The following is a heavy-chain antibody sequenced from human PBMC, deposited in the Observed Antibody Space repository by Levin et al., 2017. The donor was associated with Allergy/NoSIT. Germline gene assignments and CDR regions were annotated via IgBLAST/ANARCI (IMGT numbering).Heavy chain of an antibody. CDR3: ARPSSGWYKISAFDI. J-gene: IGHJ3*02. V-gene: IGHV5-51*01. D-gene: IGHD6-19*01. Sequence: GESLKISCKGSGYSFTSYWIGWVRQMPGKGLEWMGIIYPGDSDTRYSPSFQGQVTISADKSISTAYLQWSSLKASDTAMYYCARPSSGWYKISAFDIWGQGTMVTVSS. CDR1: GYSFTSYW. CDR2: IYPGDSDT.